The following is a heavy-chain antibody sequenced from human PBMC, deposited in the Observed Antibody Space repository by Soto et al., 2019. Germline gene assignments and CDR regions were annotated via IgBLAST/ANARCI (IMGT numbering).Heavy chain of an antibody. CDR3: ARPLVGATSPFDY. D-gene: IGHD1-26*01. CDR2: IIPILGIA. J-gene: IGHJ4*02. Sequence: QVQLVQSGAAVKKPGSSVKVSCKASGGTFSSYTISWVRQAPGQGLEWMGRIIPILGIANYAQKFQGRVTITADKSTSTAYMELSSLRSEDTAVYYCARPLVGATSPFDYWGQGTLVTVSS. CDR1: GGTFSSYT. V-gene: IGHV1-69*02.